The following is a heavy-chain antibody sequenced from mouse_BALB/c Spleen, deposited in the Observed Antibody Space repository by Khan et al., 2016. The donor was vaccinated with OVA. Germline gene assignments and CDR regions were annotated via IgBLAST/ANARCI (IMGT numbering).Heavy chain of an antibody. CDR3: ANHGSSSAWLTY. D-gene: IGHD1-1*01. CDR2: INPSTGYT. J-gene: IGHJ3*01. V-gene: IGHV1-7*01. CDR1: GYPFTSYW. Sequence: VQLKESGAELAKPGASVKMSCKASGYPFTSYWMHWVKQRPGQGLEWIGYINPSTGYTEYNQRFKDKATLTADKSSSTAYMQLSSLTSEESAVYYCANHGSSSAWLTYWGQGTLVTVSA.